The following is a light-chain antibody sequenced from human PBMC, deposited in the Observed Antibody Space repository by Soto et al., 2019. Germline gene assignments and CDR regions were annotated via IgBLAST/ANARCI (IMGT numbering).Light chain of an antibody. CDR3: QQYNNWPFT. Sequence: EIVMTQSPATLSVSPGERATLSCRASQNINTNLAWYQQKPGQAPRLLISDASTRATGIPARISGSGSGTEFSLTINSLQSEDCAVYNCQQYNNWPFTFGQGTNLEI. J-gene: IGKJ2*01. V-gene: IGKV3-15*01. CDR1: QNINTN. CDR2: DAS.